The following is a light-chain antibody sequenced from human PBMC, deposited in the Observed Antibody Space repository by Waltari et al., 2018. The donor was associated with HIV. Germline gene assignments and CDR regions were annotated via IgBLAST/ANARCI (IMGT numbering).Light chain of an antibody. Sequence: DIRMTQSPSTLSASIGDRVTITCRASQNIGNFLAWYQQKPGNAPKLLISLASSLERGVPGRFSGSGSGSDFTRTISGLQYEDFATYYCQQFETYYGFGQGTRLE. CDR1: QNIGNF. J-gene: IGKJ2*01. CDR3: QQFETYYG. V-gene: IGKV1-5*03. CDR2: LAS.